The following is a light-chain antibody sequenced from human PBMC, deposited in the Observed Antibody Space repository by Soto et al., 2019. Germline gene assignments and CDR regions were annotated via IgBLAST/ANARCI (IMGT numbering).Light chain of an antibody. CDR1: QSIGSW. V-gene: IGKV1-5*03. CDR2: KAS. Sequence: DIQMTQSPSTLSVSVGDRVTITCRASQSIGSWLAWHQQKPGKAPKLLIYKASTLESGVPSRFSGSGSGTEFTLTISSLQPDDFATYYCQQYNTYRAFGQGTKVDIK. J-gene: IGKJ1*01. CDR3: QQYNTYRA.